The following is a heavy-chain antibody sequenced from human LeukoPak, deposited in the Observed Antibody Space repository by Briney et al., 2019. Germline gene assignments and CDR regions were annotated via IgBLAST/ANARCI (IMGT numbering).Heavy chain of an antibody. V-gene: IGHV3-53*01. CDR3: ARTVDRPNYYHYGMDV. Sequence: GGSLRLSCAASGFSVSNKYMSWVRQAPGRGPEWVSLIYTGGSTYYADSVKGRFTISRDNSKNTLFLQMNSLRAEDTAVYFCARTVDRPNYYHYGMDVWGQGTTVTVSS. D-gene: IGHD3-9*01. CDR1: GFSVSNKY. J-gene: IGHJ6*02. CDR2: IYTGGST.